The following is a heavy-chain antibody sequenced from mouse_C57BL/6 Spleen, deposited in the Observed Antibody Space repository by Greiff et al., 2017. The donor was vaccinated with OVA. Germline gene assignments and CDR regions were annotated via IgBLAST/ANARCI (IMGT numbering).Heavy chain of an antibody. CDR3: ARSGFYDGYHYAMDY. V-gene: IGHV1-82*01. J-gene: IGHJ4*01. CDR2: MYPGDGDT. Sequence: VMLVESGPELVKPGASVKISCKASGYAFSSSWMNWVKQRPGKGLEWIGRMYPGDGDTNYNGKFKGKATLTADKSSSTAYMQLSSLTSEDSAVYFCARSGFYDGYHYAMDYWGQGTSVTVSS. D-gene: IGHD2-3*01. CDR1: GYAFSSSW.